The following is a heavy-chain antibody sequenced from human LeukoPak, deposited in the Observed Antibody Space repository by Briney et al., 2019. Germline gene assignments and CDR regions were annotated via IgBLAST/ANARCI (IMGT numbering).Heavy chain of an antibody. V-gene: IGHV4-38-2*02. Sequence: PSETLSLTCTVSGYSISSGYYWGWIRQPPGKGLEWIGSIYHSGSTYYNPSLKSRVTISVDTSKNQFSLKLSSVTAADTAVYYCAGGHYYDSSGYYPYFDYWGQGTLVTVSS. J-gene: IGHJ4*02. D-gene: IGHD3-22*01. CDR1: GYSISSGYY. CDR3: AGGHYYDSSGYYPYFDY. CDR2: IYHSGST.